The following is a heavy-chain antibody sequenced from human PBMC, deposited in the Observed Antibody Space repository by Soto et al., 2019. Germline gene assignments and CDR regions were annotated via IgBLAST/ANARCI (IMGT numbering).Heavy chain of an antibody. CDR1: GFTFSSYS. CDR2: ISSSSSYI. Sequence: GSLRLSCAASGFTFSSYSMNWVRQAPGKGLEWVSSISSSSSYIYYAGSVKGRFTISRDNAKNSLYLQMNSLRAEDTAVYYCAKDPPPDGWFHPGGEETLVT. J-gene: IGHJ5*02. V-gene: IGHV3-21*01. CDR3: AKDPPPDGWFHP.